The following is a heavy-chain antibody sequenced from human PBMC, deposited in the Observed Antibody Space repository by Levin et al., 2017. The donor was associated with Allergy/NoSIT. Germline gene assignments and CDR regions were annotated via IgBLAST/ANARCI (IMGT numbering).Heavy chain of an antibody. CDR3: ARDLSLNHYERVGYYGFDY. J-gene: IGHJ4*02. CDR1: GFIFSDCS. CDR2: ISSSSSYI. V-gene: IGHV3-21*01. Sequence: PGGSLRLSCAASGFIFSDCSMNWVRQAPGKGLEWVSSISSSSSYIYYADSVKGRFTISRDNSRNSLYLQMNSLRAEDTAVYFCARDLSLNHYERVGYYGFDYWGQGSLVTVSS. D-gene: IGHD3-22*01.